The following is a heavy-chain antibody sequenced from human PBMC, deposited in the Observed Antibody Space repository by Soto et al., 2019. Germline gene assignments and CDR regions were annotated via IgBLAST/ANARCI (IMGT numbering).Heavy chain of an antibody. V-gene: IGHV3-21*01. D-gene: IGHD2-15*01. CDR2: ISSSSNYI. J-gene: IGHJ5*02. CDR3: ARDPGYCTSGNCYSRCSDP. Sequence: GGSLRLSCAASGFTFTKYSMNWVSQAPGKGLDWVSSISSSSNYIYYADSVRGRFTISRDNAKNSLYLQINSLRAEDTAVYYCARDPGYCTSGNCYSRCSDPWGQGT. CDR1: GFTFTKYS.